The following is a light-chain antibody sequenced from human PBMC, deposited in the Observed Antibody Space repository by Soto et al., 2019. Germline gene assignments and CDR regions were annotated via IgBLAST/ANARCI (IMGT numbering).Light chain of an antibody. J-gene: IGKJ1*01. Sequence: EIVLTQSPGTLSLSPWERATLSCRASQSVSSNLAWYQQKPGQAPRLLIHGASIRATGVPARFSGSGSGTEFTLTISSLQSEDFAVYYCQQCDDWPRTFGQGTKVDI. V-gene: IGKV3-15*01. CDR3: QQCDDWPRT. CDR1: QSVSSN. CDR2: GAS.